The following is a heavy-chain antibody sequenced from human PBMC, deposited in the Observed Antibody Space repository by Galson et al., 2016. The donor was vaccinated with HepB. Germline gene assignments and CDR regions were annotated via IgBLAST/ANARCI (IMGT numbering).Heavy chain of an antibody. CDR3: ARHRYYYDSSDSYFGSYYVRGY. D-gene: IGHD3-22*01. CDR2: IDPSDSYT. V-gene: IGHV5-10-1*01. CDR1: GYSFTSYW. Sequence: SGAEVKKPGESLRISCKGSGYSFTSYWISWVRQMPGKGLKWMGRIDPSDSYTNYSPSFQGHVTISADKSISTAYLQWSSLKASDTAMYYCARHRYYYDSSDSYFGSYYVRGYWGQGTLVTFSS. J-gene: IGHJ4*02.